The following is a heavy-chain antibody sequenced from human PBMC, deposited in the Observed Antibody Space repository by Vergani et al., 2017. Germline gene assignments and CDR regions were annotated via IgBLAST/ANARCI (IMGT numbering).Heavy chain of an antibody. Sequence: QVQLQESGPGLVKPSETLSLTCTVSGGSLSSYYWSWIRQPPGKGLEWIGYIYYSGSTNYNPSLKSRVTISVDTSKNQFSLKLSSVTAADTAVYYCARDRGGGSYYFDAFDIWGQGTMVTVSS. J-gene: IGHJ3*02. CDR3: ARDRGGGSYYFDAFDI. V-gene: IGHV4-59*01. CDR1: GGSLSSYY. CDR2: IYYSGST. D-gene: IGHD1-26*01.